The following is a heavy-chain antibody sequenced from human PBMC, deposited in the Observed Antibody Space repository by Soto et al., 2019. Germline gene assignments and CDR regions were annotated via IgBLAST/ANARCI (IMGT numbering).Heavy chain of an antibody. D-gene: IGHD2-21*02. V-gene: IGHV3-23*01. CDR1: GLTFSHNA. CDR2: VSGNGRVT. J-gene: IGHJ1*01. CDR3: ANRGDAIKFFQY. Sequence: EVQLLESGGGLVQPGGSLSLSCAASGLTFSHNAMTWVRQAPGKGLEWVSTVSGNGRVTYYTDSVKGRFTISRDNSKNTVYMQMNSLRAEDTAVYYCANRGDAIKFFQYWGQGTLVTVSS.